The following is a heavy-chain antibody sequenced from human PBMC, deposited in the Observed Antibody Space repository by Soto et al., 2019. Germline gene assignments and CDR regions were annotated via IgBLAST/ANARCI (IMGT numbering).Heavy chain of an antibody. D-gene: IGHD5-12*01. CDR1: GGSLNTFY. V-gene: IGHV4-4*07. CDR2: IFSSGST. J-gene: IGHJ4*02. CDR3: AREGSYSAYNFAHGIQLWSFDF. Sequence: SETLSLPCTVSGGSLNTFYWSWVRQPAGKGLEWIGRIFSSGSTSFNPSLESRVAMSVDTSKNHFSLNLSSVTAADMAVYYCAREGSYSAYNFAHGIQLWSFDFWGQGALVTVSS.